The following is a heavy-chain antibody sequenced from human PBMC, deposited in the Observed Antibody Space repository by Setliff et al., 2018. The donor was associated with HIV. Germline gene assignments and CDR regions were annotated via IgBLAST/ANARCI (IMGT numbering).Heavy chain of an antibody. CDR2: INWNGGST. D-gene: IGHD1-26*01. J-gene: IGHJ6*03. V-gene: IGHV3-20*04. CDR3: AREAYSVDYSDYYYYMDV. CDR1: GFTFNDHG. Sequence: GGSLRLSCAASGFTFNDHGMSWVRQAPGKGLEWVSGINWNGGSTGYADSVKGRFTIPRDSAKNSLYLQMDSLRAEDTALYYCAREAYSVDYSDYYYYMDVWGRGTTVTVSS.